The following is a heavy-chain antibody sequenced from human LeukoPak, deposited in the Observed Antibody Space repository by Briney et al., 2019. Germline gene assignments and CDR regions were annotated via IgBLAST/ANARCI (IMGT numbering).Heavy chain of an antibody. CDR2: IYNSGST. Sequence: SETLSLTCTVSGGSISSYYWSWIRQPAGKGLEWIGRIYNSGSTNYNPSLKSRVTISVDTSKNQFSLKLSSVTAADTAVYYCARGGYCSGGSCYSDSDDWGQGTLVTVSA. CDR1: GGSISSYY. D-gene: IGHD2-15*01. CDR3: ARGGYCSGGSCYSDSDD. V-gene: IGHV4-4*07. J-gene: IGHJ4*02.